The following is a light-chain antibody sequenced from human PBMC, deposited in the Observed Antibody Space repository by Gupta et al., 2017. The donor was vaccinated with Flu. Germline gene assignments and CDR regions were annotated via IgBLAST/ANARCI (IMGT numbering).Light chain of an antibody. CDR2: WAS. V-gene: IGKV4-1*01. CDR1: QSVLYSSNNKNY. CDR3: QQYYSSLYT. Sequence: DIVMTQSPDSLTVSLGEQATINCKSSQSVLYSSNNKNYLAWYQQKPGQPPKVLIYWASTRESGVPDRFSGSGSGTDFTLTISSLQAEDVAVYYCQQYYSSLYTFGQGTKLEIK. J-gene: IGKJ2*01.